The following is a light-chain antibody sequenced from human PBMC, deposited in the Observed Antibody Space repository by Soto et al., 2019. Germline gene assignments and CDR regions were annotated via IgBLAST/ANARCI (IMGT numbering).Light chain of an antibody. CDR1: QSLVYSDGNTY. Sequence: DVVMTQSPLSLPVTLGQPASISCRSSQSLVYSDGNTYLNWFQQRPGQSPRRLIYKVSNRDSGVPDRFSGSGSGTDFTLTISSLQPEDFATYYCQHLDSYPFTFGQGTRLEIK. CDR2: KVS. CDR3: QHLDSYPFT. J-gene: IGKJ5*01. V-gene: IGKV2-30*01.